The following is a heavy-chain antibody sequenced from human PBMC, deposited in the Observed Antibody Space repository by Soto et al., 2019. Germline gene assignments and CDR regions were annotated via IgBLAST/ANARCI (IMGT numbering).Heavy chain of an antibody. J-gene: IGHJ4*02. Sequence: PGGSLRLSCTASGFTFGDYAMSWFRQAPGKGLEWVGFIRSKAYGGTTEYAASVKGRFTISRDDSKSIAYLQMNSLKTEDTAVYYCTRSYPRLFYYGSGKPTQPFDYWGQGTLVTVSS. CDR1: GFTFGDYA. CDR3: TRSYPRLFYYGSGKPTQPFDY. D-gene: IGHD3-10*01. V-gene: IGHV3-49*03. CDR2: IRSKAYGGTT.